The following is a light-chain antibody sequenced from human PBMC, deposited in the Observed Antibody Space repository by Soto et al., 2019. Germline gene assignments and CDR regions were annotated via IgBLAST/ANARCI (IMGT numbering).Light chain of an antibody. CDR1: QSVSSN. J-gene: IGKJ1*01. V-gene: IGKV3-15*01. CDR3: QQYNNWSPWT. Sequence: EIVMTQSPATLSVSPGERATLSSRASQSVSSNLAWYQQKPGQAPRLLIYGASTRATGIPARFSGSGSGTEFTLTISSLQSEYFAVYYCQQYNNWSPWTFGQGTKVEIK. CDR2: GAS.